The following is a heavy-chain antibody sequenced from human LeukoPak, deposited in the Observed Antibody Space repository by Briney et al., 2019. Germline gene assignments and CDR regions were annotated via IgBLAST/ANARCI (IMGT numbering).Heavy chain of an antibody. CDR3: AKILEDTGGFDY. CDR1: GFTFSSYA. Sequence: GGSLRLSCAASGFTFSSYAMSWVRQAPGKGLEWVSAISGSGGSTYYADSVKGRFTISRDNSKNTLYLQMNSLRAEDTTVYYCAKILEDTGGFDYWGQGILVTVSS. V-gene: IGHV3-23*01. CDR2: ISGSGGST. D-gene: IGHD2-15*01. J-gene: IGHJ4*02.